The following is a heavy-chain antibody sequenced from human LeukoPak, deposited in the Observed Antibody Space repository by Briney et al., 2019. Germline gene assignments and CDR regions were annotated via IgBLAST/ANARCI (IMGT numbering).Heavy chain of an antibody. CDR3: GETVSKYNWNYEAIDY. J-gene: IGHJ4*02. V-gene: IGHV3-9*03. Sequence: GGSLRLSCAASGFTFDNYSMHWVRQAPGKGLEWVSGISWNSGTIDYADSVKGRFTISRDNAKNSLYLQMNSMTAEDMALYYCGETVSKYNWNYEAIDYWGQGTLVTVSS. CDR1: GFTFDNYS. CDR2: ISWNSGTI. D-gene: IGHD1-7*01.